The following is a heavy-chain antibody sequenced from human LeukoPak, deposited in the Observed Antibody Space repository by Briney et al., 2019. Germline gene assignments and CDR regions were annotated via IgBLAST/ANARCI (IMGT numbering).Heavy chain of an antibody. V-gene: IGHV2-5*02. Sequence: ASGPTLVNPTETLTLTCTFSGFSLRGSPMGVGWIRQPPGKALEWLALIYWDDDKRYRPSLQSRLTITKDTSKNQIVLTMTNMDPVDTATYFCAHRLDLVGNWHSGAFDFWGRGTMVTVSS. J-gene: IGHJ3*01. CDR2: IYWDDDK. CDR1: GFSLRGSPMG. D-gene: IGHD1/OR15-1a*01. CDR3: AHRLDLVGNWHSGAFDF.